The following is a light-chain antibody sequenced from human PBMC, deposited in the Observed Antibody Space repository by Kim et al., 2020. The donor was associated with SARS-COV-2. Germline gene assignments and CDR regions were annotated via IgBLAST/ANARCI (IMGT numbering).Light chain of an antibody. CDR1: QSVSHW. CDR3: QQYNTWYT. CDR2: EMS. J-gene: IGKJ2*01. V-gene: IGKV1-5*03. Sequence: DIQMTQFPSTLSTSVGDRVTITCRASQSVSHWLAWYQQKPGKAPKVLIYEMSKLKSGVPSRFSGSGFGTEFTLTISSLQPDDFATYYCQQYNTWYTFGQGTKLEIK.